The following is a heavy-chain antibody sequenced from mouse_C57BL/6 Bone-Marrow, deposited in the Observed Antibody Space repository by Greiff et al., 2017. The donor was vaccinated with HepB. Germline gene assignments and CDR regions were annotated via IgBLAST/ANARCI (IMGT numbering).Heavy chain of an antibody. Sequence: VKLVESDAELVKPGASVKISCKVSGYTFTDHTIHWMKQRPEQGLEWIGYIYPRDGSTKYNEKFKGKATLTADKSSSTAYMQLNSLTSEDSAVYFCASYYYGSRGFDYWGQGTTLTVSS. D-gene: IGHD1-1*01. CDR1: GYTFTDHT. CDR2: IYPRDGST. J-gene: IGHJ2*01. CDR3: ASYYYGSRGFDY. V-gene: IGHV1-78*01.